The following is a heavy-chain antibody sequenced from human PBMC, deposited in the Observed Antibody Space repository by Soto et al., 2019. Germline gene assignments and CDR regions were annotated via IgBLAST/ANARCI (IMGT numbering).Heavy chain of an antibody. CDR1: GYTFTSYD. Sequence: QVQLVQSGAEVKKPGASVKVSCKASGYTFTSYDINWVRQATGQGLEWMGWMNPNSGNTAYAQKFQSRVTMTSNTSISTAYMELSSLRSEDTAVYYCARERTGPNYFDYWGQGTLVTVSS. CDR3: ARERTGPNYFDY. CDR2: MNPNSGNT. V-gene: IGHV1-8*01. D-gene: IGHD1-7*01. J-gene: IGHJ4*02.